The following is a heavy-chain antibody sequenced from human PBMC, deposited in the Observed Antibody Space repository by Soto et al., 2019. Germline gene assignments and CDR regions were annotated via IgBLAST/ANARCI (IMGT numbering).Heavy chain of an antibody. CDR3: AKDIVVVPDATNYYYGMDV. Sequence: QVQLVESGGGVVQPGRSLRLSCAASGFTFSSYGMHWVRQAPGKGLEWVAVISYDGSNKYYADSVKGRFTISRDNSKNTLYLQMNSLRAEDTAVYYWAKDIVVVPDATNYYYGMDVWGQGTTVTVSS. CDR1: GFTFSSYG. J-gene: IGHJ6*02. CDR2: ISYDGSNK. D-gene: IGHD2-2*01. V-gene: IGHV3-30*18.